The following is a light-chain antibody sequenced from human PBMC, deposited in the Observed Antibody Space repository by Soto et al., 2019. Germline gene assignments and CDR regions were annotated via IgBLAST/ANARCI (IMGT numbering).Light chain of an antibody. V-gene: IGLV2-14*01. Sequence: QSALTQPASVSGSPGQSITISCTGTSSDVGGYNYVYWYQQHPGKAPKLMIYDVSNRPSGVSNRFSGSKSGNTASLTISGLQAEDEADYYCSSYTSSSTGVVFGGGTKLTVL. CDR3: SSYTSSSTGVV. J-gene: IGLJ2*01. CDR1: SSDVGGYNY. CDR2: DVS.